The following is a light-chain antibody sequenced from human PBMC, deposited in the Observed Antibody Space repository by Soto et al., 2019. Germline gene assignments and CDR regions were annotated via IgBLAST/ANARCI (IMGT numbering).Light chain of an antibody. J-gene: IGKJ2*01. CDR3: QQGYSTRYT. Sequence: DIQMTQSPSSLSVSVGDRVTITCRASQSISSYLNWYQQKPGKAPKLLIYASSNLQGGVPSRFSGSGSGTDFTLTISRLQPEDFATYYWQQGYSTRYTLGQGTKLEIK. CDR2: ASS. CDR1: QSISSY. V-gene: IGKV1-39*01.